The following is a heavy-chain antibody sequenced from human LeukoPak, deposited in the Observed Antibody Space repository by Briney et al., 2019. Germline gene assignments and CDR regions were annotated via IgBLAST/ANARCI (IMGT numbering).Heavy chain of an antibody. CDR2: VYYSGST. Sequence: SETLSLTCTVSGGSISSYYWSWIRRPPGKGLEWIGYVYYSGSTNYNPSLKSRVTIPVDTSKNQFSLKLSSVTAADTAVYSCARNGGSGSPWWFDPWGQGTLVTVSS. CDR3: ARNGGSGSPWWFDP. V-gene: IGHV4-59*01. J-gene: IGHJ5*02. CDR1: GGSISSYY. D-gene: IGHD3-10*01.